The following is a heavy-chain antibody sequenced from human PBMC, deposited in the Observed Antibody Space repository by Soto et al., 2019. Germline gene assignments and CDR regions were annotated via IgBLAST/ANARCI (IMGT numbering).Heavy chain of an antibody. V-gene: IGHV4-59*01. CDR2: IYYRGST. Sequence: QVQLQESGPGLVKPSETLSLTCTVSGGPISSYYWSWIRQPPGKGLEWIGYIYYRGSTNYNPSLKCRVTIPVDTSKDQFSLKMCSVTAADTAVYYWARAVDTAMVYRYWGRGTLVTVSS. CDR1: GGPISSYY. D-gene: IGHD5-18*01. CDR3: ARAVDTAMVYRY. J-gene: IGHJ4*02.